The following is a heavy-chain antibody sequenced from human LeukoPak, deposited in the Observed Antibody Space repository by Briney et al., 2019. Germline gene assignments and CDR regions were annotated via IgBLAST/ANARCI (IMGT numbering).Heavy chain of an antibody. D-gene: IGHD2-2*01. Sequence: GSLRLSCAASGFTFSSYWMSWIRQPPGKGLEWIGEINHSGSTNYNPSLKSRVTISVDTSKNQFSLKLSSVTAADTAVYYCASGEDIVVGRDYWGQGTLVTVSS. J-gene: IGHJ4*02. CDR3: ASGEDIVVGRDY. V-gene: IGHV4-34*01. CDR1: GFTFSSYW. CDR2: INHSGST.